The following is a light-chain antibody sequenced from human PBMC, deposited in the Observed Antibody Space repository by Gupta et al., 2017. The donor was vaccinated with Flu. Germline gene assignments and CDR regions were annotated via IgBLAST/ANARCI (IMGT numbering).Light chain of an antibody. CDR1: KLGDKY. J-gene: IGLJ1*01. CDR3: QAWDSASYV. V-gene: IGLV3-1*01. Sequence: SFELTQPPSVSVSPGQTASITCSGDKLGDKYASWHQQKPGQAPVVVIYEDTKRPSGIPERFFGSNSGNTATLTISETQTMDEADYYCQAWDSASYVFGSGTKVTVL. CDR2: EDT.